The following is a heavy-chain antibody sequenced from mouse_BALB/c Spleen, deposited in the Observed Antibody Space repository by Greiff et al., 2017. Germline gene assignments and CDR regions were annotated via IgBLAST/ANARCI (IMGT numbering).Heavy chain of an antibody. Sequence: QVQLKESGPGLVAPSQSLSITCTVSGFSLTSYGVHWVRQPPGKGLEWLGVIWAGGSTNYNSALMSRLSISKDNSKSQVFLKMNSLQTDDTAMYYCARGAIYDGSFAYWGQGTLVTVSA. CDR3: ARGAIYDGSFAY. CDR1: GFSLTSYG. V-gene: IGHV2-9*02. J-gene: IGHJ3*01. CDR2: IWAGGST. D-gene: IGHD2-3*01.